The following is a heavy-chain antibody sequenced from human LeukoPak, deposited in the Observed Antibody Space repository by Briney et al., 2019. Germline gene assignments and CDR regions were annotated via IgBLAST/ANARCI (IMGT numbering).Heavy chain of an antibody. CDR2: IYHSGST. V-gene: IGHV4-38-2*02. CDR1: GYSISSGYY. J-gene: IGHJ6*03. CDR3: AREGGDPLYYYYYYMDV. D-gene: IGHD2-21*01. Sequence: SETLSLTCTVSGYSISSGYYWGWIRQPPGKGLEWIGSIYHSGSTYYNPSLKSRVTISVDTSKNQFSLKLSSVTAADTAVYYCAREGGDPLYYYYYYMDVWGKGTTVTVSS.